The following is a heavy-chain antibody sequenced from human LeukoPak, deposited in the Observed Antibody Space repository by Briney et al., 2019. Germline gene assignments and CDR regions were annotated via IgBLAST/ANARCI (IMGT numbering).Heavy chain of an antibody. Sequence: ASVKVSCKVSGYTLTELSMHWVRQAPGKGLEWMGGFDPEDGETIYAQKFQGRVTMTEDTSTDTAYMGLSSLRSEDTAVYYCATDTLTGTTFYGVLFDYWGQGTLVTVSS. D-gene: IGHD1-7*01. CDR3: ATDTLTGTTFYGVLFDY. J-gene: IGHJ4*02. CDR1: GYTLTELS. V-gene: IGHV1-24*01. CDR2: FDPEDGET.